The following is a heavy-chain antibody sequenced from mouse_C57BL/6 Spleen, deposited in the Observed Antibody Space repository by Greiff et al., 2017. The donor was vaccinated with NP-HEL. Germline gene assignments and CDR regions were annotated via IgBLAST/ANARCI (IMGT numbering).Heavy chain of an antibody. CDR3: ARERVGNEDAMDY. CDR1: GYSITSGYY. J-gene: IGHJ4*01. Sequence: EVQLQQSGPGLVKPSQSLSLTCSVTGYSITSGYYWNWIRQFPGNKLEWMGYISYDGSNNYNPSLKNRISITRDTSKNQFFLKLNSVTTEDTATYYCARERVGNEDAMDYWGQGTSVTVSS. V-gene: IGHV3-6*01. CDR2: ISYDGSN. D-gene: IGHD2-1*01.